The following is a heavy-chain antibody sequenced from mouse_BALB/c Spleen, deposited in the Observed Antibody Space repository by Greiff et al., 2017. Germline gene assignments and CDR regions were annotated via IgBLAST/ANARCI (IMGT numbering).Heavy chain of an antibody. V-gene: IGHV14-1*02. CDR2: IDPENGNT. D-gene: IGHD1-1*01. CDR1: GFNIKDYY. J-gene: IGHJ2*01. CDR3: AFYYGSRYFDY. Sequence: DVQLQESGAELVRPGALVKLSCKASGFNIKDYYMHWVKQRPEQGLEWIGWIDPENGNTIYDPKFQGKASITADTSSNTAYLQLSSLTSEDTAVYYCAFYYGSRYFDYWGQGTTLTVSS.